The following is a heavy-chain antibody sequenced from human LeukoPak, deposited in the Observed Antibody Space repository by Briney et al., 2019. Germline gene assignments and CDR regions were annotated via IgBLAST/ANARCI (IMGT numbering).Heavy chain of an antibody. J-gene: IGHJ4*02. CDR1: GFTFSYYA. D-gene: IGHD6-19*01. CDR2: ISNRGDTT. Sequence: GGSLRLSCAASGFTFSYYAMAWVRQAPGKGLEWVSVISNRGDTTYYADSVKGRFTISRDNPKNTLFLQTNSLRAEDTAIYFCVKDRRRTDGWYAFDYWGQGTLVTVSS. V-gene: IGHV3-23*01. CDR3: VKDRRRTDGWYAFDY.